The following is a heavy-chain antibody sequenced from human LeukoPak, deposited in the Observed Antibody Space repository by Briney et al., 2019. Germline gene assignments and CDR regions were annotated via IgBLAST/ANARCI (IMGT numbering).Heavy chain of an antibody. J-gene: IGHJ3*02. CDR3: ARDFSGYDSVYDAFDI. CDR2: ISSSSSTI. V-gene: IGHV3-48*01. CDR1: GFTFSSYS. Sequence: PGGSLRLSCAASGFTFSSYSMNWVRQAPGKGLEWVSYISSSSSTIYYADSVKGRFTISRDNAKNSLYLQMNSLRAEDTAVYYCARDFSGYDSVYDAFDIWGQGTMVTVSS. D-gene: IGHD5-12*01.